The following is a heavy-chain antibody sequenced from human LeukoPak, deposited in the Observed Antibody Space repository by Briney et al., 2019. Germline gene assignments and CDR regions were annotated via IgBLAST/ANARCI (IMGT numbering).Heavy chain of an antibody. Sequence: GGSLRLSCAASGFAFSAYVVNWVRQAPGKGLEWVSSISSSRSNIYYSDSVKGRFPISRDNARNSLFLQMNSLRLEDTAVYYCASDLRGLDSLWGQGTLVSVSS. CDR3: ASDLRGLDSL. V-gene: IGHV3-21*01. D-gene: IGHD1-1*01. J-gene: IGHJ4*02. CDR1: GFAFSAYV. CDR2: ISSSRSNI.